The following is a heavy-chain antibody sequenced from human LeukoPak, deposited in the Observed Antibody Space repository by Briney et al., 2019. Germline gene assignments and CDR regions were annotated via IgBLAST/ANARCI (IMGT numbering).Heavy chain of an antibody. D-gene: IGHD3-10*01. CDR2: ISSSSSTI. V-gene: IGHV3-48*01. J-gene: IGHJ4*02. CDR3: ARSNRELWFGEYYFDY. Sequence: PGGSLRLSCAASGFTFDDYGMSWVRQAPGKGLEWVSYISSSSSTIYYADSVKGRFTISRDNAKNSLYLQMNSLRAEDTAVYYCARSNRELWFGEYYFDYWGQGTLVTVSS. CDR1: GFTFDDYG.